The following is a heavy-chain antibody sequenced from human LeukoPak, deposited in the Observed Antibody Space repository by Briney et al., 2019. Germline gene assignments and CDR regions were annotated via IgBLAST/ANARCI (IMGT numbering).Heavy chain of an antibody. V-gene: IGHV3-48*01. J-gene: IGHJ6*03. CDR2: ISSSSSTI. CDR1: GFTFSSYS. D-gene: IGHD1/OR15-1a*01. Sequence: GGSLRPSCAASGFTFSSYSMNWVRQAPGKGLEWVSYISSSSSTIYYADSVKGRFTISRDNAKNSLYLQMNSLRAEDTAVYYCASFGTAAEIYYMDVWGKGTTVTVSS. CDR3: ASFGTAAEIYYMDV.